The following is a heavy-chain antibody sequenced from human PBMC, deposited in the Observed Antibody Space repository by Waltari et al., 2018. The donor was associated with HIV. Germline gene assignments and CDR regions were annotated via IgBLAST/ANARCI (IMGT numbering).Heavy chain of an antibody. CDR3: AKDKRSGYGGNSVWYFDL. Sequence: EVQLVESGGGLVQPGRSLHLSCAASGFTFDANAMYWALQAPGKGLELVSGISWNSGTIGYADSVKGRFTISRDNAKNSLYLQMNSLRAEDTALYYCAKDKRSGYGGNSVWYFDLWGRGTLVTVSS. CDR2: ISWNSGTI. D-gene: IGHD4-17*01. J-gene: IGHJ2*01. CDR1: GFTFDANA. V-gene: IGHV3-9*01.